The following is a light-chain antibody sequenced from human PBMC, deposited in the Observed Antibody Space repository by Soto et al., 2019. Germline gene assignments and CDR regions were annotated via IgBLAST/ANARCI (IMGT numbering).Light chain of an antibody. CDR2: YDD. Sequence: QLVLTQPPSVSEAPRQRVTISCSGSSSNIGSNAVNWYQQLPGKAPKLLIYYDDLVPSGVSDRFSGSKSGTSASLAISGLQSEDEADYYCAAWDDSLNGPVFGGGTKVTVL. CDR3: AAWDDSLNGPV. CDR1: SSNIGSNA. V-gene: IGLV1-36*01. J-gene: IGLJ3*02.